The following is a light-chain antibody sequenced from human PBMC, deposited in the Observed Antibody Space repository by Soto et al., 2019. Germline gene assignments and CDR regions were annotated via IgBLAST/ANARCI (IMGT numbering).Light chain of an antibody. J-gene: IGKJ3*01. V-gene: IGKV3-20*01. CDR1: QSVSSTY. CDR3: QLYGRFPLIS. Sequence: EIVLTQSPDTLSLSPGERATLSCRASQSVSSTYLAWFQQKPGQTPRLLISGASSRATGIPERFSGSGSGTDFTLTISRLEPEDFAVYCCQLYGRFPLISFDPGTKVDIK. CDR2: GAS.